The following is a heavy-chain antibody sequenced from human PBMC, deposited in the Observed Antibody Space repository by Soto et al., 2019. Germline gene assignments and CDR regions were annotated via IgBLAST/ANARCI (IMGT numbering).Heavy chain of an antibody. Sequence: QVQLVESGGGVVQPGRSLRLSCAASGFTFSNYGMHWVRQAPGKGLEWVAHILYDGGKNYYADSVKGRFTISRDNSKNTLYLQMNSLTAEDTAVYFCAKCRDAYYFYFYYGMDVWGQGTAVTVSS. D-gene: IGHD1-26*01. CDR2: ILYDGGKN. V-gene: IGHV3-30*18. CDR1: GFTFSNYG. J-gene: IGHJ6*02. CDR3: AKCRDAYYFYFYYGMDV.